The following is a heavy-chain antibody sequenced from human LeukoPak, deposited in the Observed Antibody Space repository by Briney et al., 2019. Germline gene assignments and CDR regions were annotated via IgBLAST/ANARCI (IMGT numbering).Heavy chain of an antibody. CDR1: GFTFSSYE. CDR3: AKDRCSSTSCVNRFDP. CDR2: ISSSGSTI. Sequence: GGSLRLSCAASGFTFSSYEMNWVRQAPGKGLEWVSYISSSGSTIYYADSVKGRFTISRHNAKNSLYLQMNSLTAEDTALYHCAKDRCSSTSCVNRFDPWGQGTLVTVSS. J-gene: IGHJ5*02. V-gene: IGHV3-48*03. D-gene: IGHD2-2*01.